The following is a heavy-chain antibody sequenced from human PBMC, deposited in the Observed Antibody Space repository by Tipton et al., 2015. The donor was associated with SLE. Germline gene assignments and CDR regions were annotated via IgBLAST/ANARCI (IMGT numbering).Heavy chain of an antibody. CDR2: INHSGST. J-gene: IGHJ1*01. CDR1: GGSFIGYY. Sequence: TLSLTCAVYGGSFIGYYWSWIRQPPGKGLEWIGEINHSGSTNYNPSLTSRVTISVDTSKNQFSLKLSSVTAADTAVYYCARRSWSSGWPRGQYFQHWGQGTLVTVSS. D-gene: IGHD6-19*01. CDR3: ARRSWSSGWPRGQYFQH. V-gene: IGHV4-34*01.